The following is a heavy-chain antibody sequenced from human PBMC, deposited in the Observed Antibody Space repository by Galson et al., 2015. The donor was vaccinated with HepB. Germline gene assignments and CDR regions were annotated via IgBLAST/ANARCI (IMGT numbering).Heavy chain of an antibody. V-gene: IGHV1-2*02. J-gene: IGHJ4*02. D-gene: IGHD6-13*01. CDR1: GYTFTGYY. Sequence: SVKVSCKASGYTFTGYYMHWVRQAPGQGLEWMGWINPNSGGTNYAQKFQGRVTMTRDTSISTAYMELSRLRSDDTAVYYCARAQRIMRSGQQLTGGCGNWGQGTLVTVSS. CDR2: INPNSGGT. CDR3: ARAQRIMRSGQQLTGGCGN.